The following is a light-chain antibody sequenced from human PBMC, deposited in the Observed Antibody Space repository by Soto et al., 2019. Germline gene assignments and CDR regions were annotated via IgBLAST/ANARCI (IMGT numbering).Light chain of an antibody. CDR3: QQYNKWPLT. V-gene: IGKV3-15*01. Sequence: EIVMTQSPATLSVSQGERATLSCRATERVSNNLAWYQKKPGQAPTLLIFAASTRATGIPARFSGSGSGTNFTLTISSVQSEDFAVYYCQQYNKWPLTFGGGTKVEMK. CDR2: AAS. J-gene: IGKJ4*01. CDR1: ERVSNN.